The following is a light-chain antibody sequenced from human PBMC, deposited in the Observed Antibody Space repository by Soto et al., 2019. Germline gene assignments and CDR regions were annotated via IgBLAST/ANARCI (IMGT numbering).Light chain of an antibody. CDR3: QQRSHWPPFT. CDR1: QSVSSY. CDR2: DAS. J-gene: IGKJ3*01. Sequence: EIVLTQSPATLSLSPGERGTLSCRASQSVSSYLAWYQQKPGQAPRLLIYDASNRASGIPARFRGSGSGTDFTLTISSLEPEDFAVYYCQQRSHWPPFTFGPGTKVDIK. V-gene: IGKV3-11*01.